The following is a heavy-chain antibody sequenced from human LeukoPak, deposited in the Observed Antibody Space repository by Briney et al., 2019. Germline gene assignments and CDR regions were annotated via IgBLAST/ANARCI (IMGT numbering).Heavy chain of an antibody. J-gene: IGHJ6*03. CDR2: LYYSGKQ. CDR3: ARDHSSASYTDYYYYVDV. CDR1: DDSIRSSTYY. D-gene: IGHD1-26*01. Sequence: SETLSLTCIISDDSIRSSTYYWGWIRQPPGKGLEWVGTLYYSGKQYYHPSLKSRVTISLDPSKNQYSLKLTAATAADTAVYYCARDHSSASYTDYYYYVDVLGKGTTATVSS. V-gene: IGHV4-39*07.